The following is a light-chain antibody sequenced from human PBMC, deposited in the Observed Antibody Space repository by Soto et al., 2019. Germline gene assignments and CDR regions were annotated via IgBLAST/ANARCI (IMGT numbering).Light chain of an antibody. CDR3: ASWDDSLSGVV. J-gene: IGLJ2*01. CDR2: RNN. V-gene: IGLV1-47*01. Sequence: QSVLTQPPSASGTPGQRVTISCSGSSSNIGSNYLYWYQQLPGTAPKLLIYRNNQRPSGVPDRFSCSKSGTAASLAISGLRSEDEAEYYCASWDDSLSGVVFGGGTKLTVL. CDR1: SSNIGSNY.